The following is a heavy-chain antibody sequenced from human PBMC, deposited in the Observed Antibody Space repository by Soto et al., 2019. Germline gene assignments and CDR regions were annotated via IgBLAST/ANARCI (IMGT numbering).Heavy chain of an antibody. J-gene: IGHJ4*02. D-gene: IGHD4-17*01. V-gene: IGHV2-5*02. Sequence: QITLKESGPTLVKPTQTLTLTCTFSGFSLSTSGVGVGWIRQPPGKALEWLALIYWDDDKRYSPSLKSRLTITKDTSKNQVVLTMTNMDPVDTATYYCAHSWATTVIKKYYFDYWGQGTLVTVSS. CDR3: AHSWATTVIKKYYFDY. CDR1: GFSLSTSGVG. CDR2: IYWDDDK.